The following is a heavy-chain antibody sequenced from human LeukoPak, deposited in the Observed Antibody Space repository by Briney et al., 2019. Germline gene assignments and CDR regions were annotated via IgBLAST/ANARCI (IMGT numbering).Heavy chain of an antibody. CDR3: ARGSDIVATISAFDI. D-gene: IGHD5-12*01. CDR2: INYSGST. CDR1: GGSISSGAYY. J-gene: IGHJ3*02. Sequence: SETLSLTCTVSGGSISSGAYYWSWIRQHPGKGLEWIGYINYSGSTYYNPSLKGRITLSVDTSKNQFSLRLSSVTAADTAVYYCARGSDIVATISAFDIWGQGTMVTVSS. V-gene: IGHV4-31*03.